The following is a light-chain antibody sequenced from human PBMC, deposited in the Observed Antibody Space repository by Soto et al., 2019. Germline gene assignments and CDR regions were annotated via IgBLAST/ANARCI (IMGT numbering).Light chain of an antibody. CDR2: SDN. J-gene: IGLJ3*02. CDR1: TPNIGRNT. CDR3: AAWDESPNVPV. Sequence: QSVLTQPPSASGPPGRGAPFLCSGSTPNIGRNTVNWYQQFPGAAPNLLIHSDNERPSGVPDRFSGSRSGTSASLAISGLQSEDEADYYCAAWDESPNVPVFGGGTKVTVL. V-gene: IGLV1-44*01.